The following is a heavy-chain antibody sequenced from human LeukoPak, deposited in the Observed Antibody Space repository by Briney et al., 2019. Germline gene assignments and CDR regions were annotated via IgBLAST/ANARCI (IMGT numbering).Heavy chain of an antibody. CDR2: ISAHNGNT. CDR3: ARGPPRTYYYGSGSYYNMGDIDY. CDR1: GYTFTSYG. V-gene: IGHV1-18*01. D-gene: IGHD3-10*01. J-gene: IGHJ4*02. Sequence: ASVKVSCKASGYTFTSYGISWVRQAPGQGLEWMGWISAHNGNTNYAQKLQGRVTMTTDTSTSTAYMELRSLRSDDTAVYYCARGPPRTYYYGSGSYYNMGDIDYWGQGTLVTVSS.